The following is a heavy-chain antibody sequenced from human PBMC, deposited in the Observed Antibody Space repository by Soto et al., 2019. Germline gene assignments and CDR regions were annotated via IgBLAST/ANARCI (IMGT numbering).Heavy chain of an antibody. CDR2: ISGSGITT. J-gene: IGHJ5*02. Sequence: EVPLLESGGGLVQPGGSLRLSCAASGFIFSNYAMSWVRQAPGKGLEWVSAISGSGITTYYADSVKGRFTISRDNSKNTLYLQMNSLRAEDTAMFYCARDHKFGEPPWGQGTLVTVSS. D-gene: IGHD3-10*01. CDR1: GFIFSNYA. CDR3: ARDHKFGEPP. V-gene: IGHV3-23*01.